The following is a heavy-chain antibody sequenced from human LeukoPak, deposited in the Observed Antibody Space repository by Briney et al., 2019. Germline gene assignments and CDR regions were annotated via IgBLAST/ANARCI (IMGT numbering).Heavy chain of an antibody. Sequence: AGTLSLTCTVSGGSISSYYRSWIRQPAGKGLEWVGRIYSTGSTTYNPSLESGVAMSVDTSKNHFSPRLRSVTAADTAVYYRARQIASAGTAAFAFWGQGALVTVSS. D-gene: IGHD6-13*01. CDR1: GGSISSYY. J-gene: IGHJ4*02. V-gene: IGHV4-4*07. CDR3: ARQIASAGTAAFAF. CDR2: IYSTGST.